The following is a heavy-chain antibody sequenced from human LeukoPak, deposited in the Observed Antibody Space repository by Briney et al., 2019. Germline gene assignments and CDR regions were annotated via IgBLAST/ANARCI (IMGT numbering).Heavy chain of an antibody. CDR1: GFTFSSYA. CDR3: ANYYGSGSYPTEYFQH. J-gene: IGHJ1*01. V-gene: IGHV3-23*01. Sequence: PGGSLRLSCAASGFTFSSYAMSWVRQAPGKGLEWVSAISGSGGSTYYADSVKGRVTISRDNSKNTLYLQMNSLRAEDTAVYYCANYYGSGSYPTEYFQHWGQGTLVTVSS. CDR2: ISGSGGST. D-gene: IGHD3-10*01.